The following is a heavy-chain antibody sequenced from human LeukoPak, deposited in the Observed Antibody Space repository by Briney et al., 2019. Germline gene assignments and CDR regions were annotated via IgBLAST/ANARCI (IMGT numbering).Heavy chain of an antibody. J-gene: IGHJ4*02. CDR2: INPSGGST. CDR1: GYTLTSYY. Sequence: ASVKVSCKASGYTLTSYYMHWVRQAPGQGLEWMGIINPSGGSTTYTQKFQGRVTMTRDMSTSTVYMELSGLRSEDTAAYYCARDGASESYYSDYWGQGTLVTVSS. V-gene: IGHV1-46*01. CDR3: ARDGASESYYSDY. D-gene: IGHD1-26*01.